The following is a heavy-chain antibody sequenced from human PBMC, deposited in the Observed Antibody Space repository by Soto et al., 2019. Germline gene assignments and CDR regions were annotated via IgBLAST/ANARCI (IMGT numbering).Heavy chain of an antibody. CDR3: ARSQGSSTSLEIYYYYYYGMDV. CDR1: GGTFSSYA. Sequence: QVQLVQSGAEVKKPGSPVKISCKASGGTFSSYAISWVLQAPGQGLEWMGGIIPISDTTNYAQKFQGRVTITADESTSTAYMELSSLRSEDTAVYYCARSQGSSTSLEIYYYYYYGMDVWGQGTTVTVSS. CDR2: IIPISDTT. J-gene: IGHJ6*02. V-gene: IGHV1-69*01. D-gene: IGHD2-2*01.